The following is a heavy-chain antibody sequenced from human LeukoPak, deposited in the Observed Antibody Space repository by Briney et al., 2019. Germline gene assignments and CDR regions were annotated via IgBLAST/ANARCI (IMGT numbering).Heavy chain of an antibody. Sequence: PGGSLRLSCAASGLSFSSHWVHWVRQAPGKGLVWVSRISDDGSYTSNVDSVKGRFTISRDNVNNMLYLHMNSLRAEDTAVYYCASFGISWRSSYWAQGTLVTVSS. V-gene: IGHV3-74*01. CDR1: GLSFSSHW. D-gene: IGHD2-21*01. CDR3: ASFGISWRSSY. CDR2: ISDDGSYT. J-gene: IGHJ4*02.